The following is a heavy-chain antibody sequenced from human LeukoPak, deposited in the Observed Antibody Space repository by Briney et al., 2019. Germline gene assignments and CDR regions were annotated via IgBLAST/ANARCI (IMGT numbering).Heavy chain of an antibody. V-gene: IGHV3-30*02. Sequence: GGSLRLSCAASGFTFSSYGIHWVREAPGKVLEWVAFIRYDGSNKYHADSVKGRFTISRDNSKNTVYLQMNSLRAEDTAVYYCAKCILTGYYKGYMDVWGKGTTVTISS. CDR1: GFTFSSYG. CDR3: AKCILTGYYKGYMDV. J-gene: IGHJ6*03. D-gene: IGHD3-9*01. CDR2: IRYDGSNK.